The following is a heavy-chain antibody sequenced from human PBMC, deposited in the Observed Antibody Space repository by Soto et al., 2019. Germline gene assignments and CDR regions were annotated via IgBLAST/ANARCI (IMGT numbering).Heavy chain of an antibody. V-gene: IGHV2-26*01. CDR3: ARIWRFFPDSSGWKFDY. CDR2: IFSNDEK. J-gene: IGHJ4*02. CDR1: GFSLSNARMG. D-gene: IGHD6-19*01. Sequence: SGPTLVNPTETLTLTCTVSGFSLSNARMGVSWIRQPPGKALEWLAHIFSNDEKSYSTSLKSRLTISKDTSKSQVVLTMTNMDSVDTATYSCARIWRFFPDSSGWKFDYWGQGTLVTVSS.